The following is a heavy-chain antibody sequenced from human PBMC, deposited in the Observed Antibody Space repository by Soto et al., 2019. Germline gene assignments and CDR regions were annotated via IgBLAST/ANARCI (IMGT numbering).Heavy chain of an antibody. D-gene: IGHD5-12*01. V-gene: IGHV1-69*12. J-gene: IGHJ4*02. CDR2: IIPIFGTA. Sequence: QVQLVQSGAEVKKPGSSVKVSCKASGGTFSSYAISWVRQAPGQGLEWMGGIIPIFGTANYAQKVQGRVTITANESPRTADLELSSLRSEDTAVYYCVLDGCDYGVFDYWGQGTLVTVSS. CDR1: GGTFSSYA. CDR3: VLDGCDYGVFDY.